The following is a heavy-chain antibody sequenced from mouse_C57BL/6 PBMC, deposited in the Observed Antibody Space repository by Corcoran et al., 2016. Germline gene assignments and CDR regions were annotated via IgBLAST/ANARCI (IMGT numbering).Heavy chain of an antibody. CDR1: GYTFTDYY. J-gene: IGHJ4*01. CDR3: AKIYDGYPFYDMDY. Sequence: EVQLQQAGHERVKAEASVMISCKASGYTFTDYYMNLVKQSHGKSLEWSGDINPNNGGTSYNQKFKGKATLTVDKASSTAYMELRSLTSEDSAVYYCAKIYDGYPFYDMDYWGQGTSVTVSS. D-gene: IGHD2-3*01. CDR2: INPNNGGT. V-gene: IGHV1-26*01.